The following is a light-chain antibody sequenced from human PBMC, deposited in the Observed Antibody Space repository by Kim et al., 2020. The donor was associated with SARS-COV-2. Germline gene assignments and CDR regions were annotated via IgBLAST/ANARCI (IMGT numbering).Light chain of an antibody. J-gene: IGLJ2*01. Sequence: GQRVTISCSGSSPNIGNNYVYWYQHLPATAPKLLIYGNNQRPSGVPDRFFGSKSGTSASMAISGLRSEDEADYYCASWDDSLSGVIFGGGTKLTVL. CDR3: ASWDDSLSGVI. V-gene: IGLV1-47*01. CDR2: GNN. CDR1: SPNIGNNY.